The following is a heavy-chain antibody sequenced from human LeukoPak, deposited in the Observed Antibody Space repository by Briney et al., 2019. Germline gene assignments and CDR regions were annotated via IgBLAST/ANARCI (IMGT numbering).Heavy chain of an antibody. J-gene: IGHJ4*02. CDR3: ARDNYCSIDY. CDR1: GFTFSRTW. V-gene: IGHV3-74*01. Sequence: PGGSLRLSCGASGFTFSRTWMHWVRQAPGKGLVCVSRINSDGTSTVYADSVKGRFTISRDNAKNTVYLQMSGLRADDTAVYYCARDNYCSIDYWGQGTLVTVSS. D-gene: IGHD2-21*01. CDR2: INSDGTST.